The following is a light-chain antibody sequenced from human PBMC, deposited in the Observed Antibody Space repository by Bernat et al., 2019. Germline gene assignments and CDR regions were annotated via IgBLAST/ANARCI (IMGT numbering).Light chain of an antibody. CDR3: CSHAGGRTFWV. V-gene: IGLV2-23*02. J-gene: IGLJ3*02. CDR1: NSDIGAYDH. CDR2: EVS. Sequence: QSALTQPASVSGSPGQSVTISCTGTNSDIGAYDHVSWYQQHPGKVPKLIIFEVSGRPSGVSNRFSASKSGNTASLTSSGLRAEDEADYYCCSHAGGRTFWVFGGGTRLTVL.